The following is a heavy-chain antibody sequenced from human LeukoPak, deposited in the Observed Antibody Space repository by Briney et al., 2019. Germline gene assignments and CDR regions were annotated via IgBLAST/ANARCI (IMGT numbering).Heavy chain of an antibody. D-gene: IGHD1-1*01. Sequence: GESLKISCKGSGYSFTTYWIAWVRQMPGKGLEWMGIIYPGDSDTTYSPSFQGQVTISAHKSISTAYLQWSSLKASDTAMYYCARRAASTGTMFDYWGQGILVTVSS. J-gene: IGHJ4*02. CDR3: ARRAASTGTMFDY. V-gene: IGHV5-51*01. CDR2: IYPGDSDT. CDR1: GYSFTTYW.